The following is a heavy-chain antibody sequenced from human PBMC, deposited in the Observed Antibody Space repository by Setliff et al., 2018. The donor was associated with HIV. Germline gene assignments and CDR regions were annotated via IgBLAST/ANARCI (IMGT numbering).Heavy chain of an antibody. D-gene: IGHD3-22*01. Sequence: ASVKVSCKASGYTFTSYGISWVRQAPGQGLEWMGWFNTETRNPMYAQKIQGRVNMTRDTSTDTAYVELRSLRFNDTALYYCVRGYYYDKTGYGTFDIWGQGTVVTVSS. CDR3: VRGYYYDKTGYGTFDI. CDR2: FNTETRNP. J-gene: IGHJ3*02. V-gene: IGHV1-18*01. CDR1: GYTFTSYG.